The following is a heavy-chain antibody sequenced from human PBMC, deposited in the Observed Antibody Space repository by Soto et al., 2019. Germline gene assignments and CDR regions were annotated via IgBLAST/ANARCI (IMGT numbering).Heavy chain of an antibody. V-gene: IGHV1-2*02. CDR2: ISPLSGVT. Sequence: APVKVSCKASGYTFTGSYILWARQATGQGLEWMGWISPLSGVTNYAQRFQGRVTFTTDTSVNTAYMELRWLRAGDTALYIYAREFDSGDFGLDLWGQGTTVTVSS. J-gene: IGHJ6*02. CDR1: GYTFTGSY. CDR3: AREFDSGDFGLDL. D-gene: IGHD4-17*01.